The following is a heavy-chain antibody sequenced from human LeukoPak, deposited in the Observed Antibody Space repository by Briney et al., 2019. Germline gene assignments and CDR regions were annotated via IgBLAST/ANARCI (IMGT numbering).Heavy chain of an antibody. Sequence: ASVKVSCKASGYTFTSYGISWVRQAPGQGLEWMGWISAYNGNTNYAQKLQGRVTTTTDTSTSTAYMELRSLRSDDTAVYYCARGTDFYCSGGSCYLDYWGQGTLVTVSS. CDR3: ARGTDFYCSGGSCYLDY. CDR1: GYTFTSYG. CDR2: ISAYNGNT. V-gene: IGHV1-18*01. D-gene: IGHD2-15*01. J-gene: IGHJ4*02.